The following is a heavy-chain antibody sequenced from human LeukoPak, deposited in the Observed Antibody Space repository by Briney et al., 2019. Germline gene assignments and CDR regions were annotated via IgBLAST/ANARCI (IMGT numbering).Heavy chain of an antibody. CDR1: GGSISSGGYY. D-gene: IGHD3-22*01. CDR2: IYYSGST. V-gene: IGHV4-31*03. J-gene: IGHJ4*02. CDR3: ARGIVVVNGYFDY. Sequence: SETLSLTCTVSGGSISSGGYYWSWIRQHPGKGLEWIGYIYYSGSTYYNPSLKSRVTISVDTSKNQFSLKLSSVTAADTAVYYCARGIVVVNGYFDYWGQGTLVTVSS.